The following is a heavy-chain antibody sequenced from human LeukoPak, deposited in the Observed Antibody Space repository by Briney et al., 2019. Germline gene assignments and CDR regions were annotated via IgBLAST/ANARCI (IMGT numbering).Heavy chain of an antibody. CDR2: IYYSGST. D-gene: IGHD6-13*01. CDR3: ARDLRSIAADWFDP. Sequence: SETLSLTCTVSGVSMSSTSYYWGWIRQPPGKGLEWIGYIYYSGSTNYNPSLKSRVTISVDTSKNQFSLKLSSVTAADTAVYYCARDLRSIAADWFDPWGQGTLVTVSS. V-gene: IGHV4-61*01. J-gene: IGHJ5*02. CDR1: GVSMSSTSYY.